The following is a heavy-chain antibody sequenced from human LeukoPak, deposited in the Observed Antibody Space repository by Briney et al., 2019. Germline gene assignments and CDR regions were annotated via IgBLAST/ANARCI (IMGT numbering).Heavy chain of an antibody. CDR2: ISDSGANT. D-gene: IGHD3-3*01. J-gene: IGHJ4*02. CDR3: AKPSGRHPNYYFDS. CDR1: GFTFRTYA. V-gene: IGHV3-23*01. Sequence: GGSLRLSCAASGFTFRTYAMSWVRQAPGKGLEWVAAISDSGANTFHADSVTGRFIISRDNSGDTLFLQMYSLRAEDTALYHCAKPSGRHPNYYFDSWGQGTPVTV.